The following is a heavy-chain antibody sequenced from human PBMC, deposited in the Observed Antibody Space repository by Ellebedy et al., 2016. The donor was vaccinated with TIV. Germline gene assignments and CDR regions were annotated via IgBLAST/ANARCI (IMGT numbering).Heavy chain of an antibody. V-gene: IGHV1-2*02. D-gene: IGHD6-13*01. J-gene: IGHJ6*02. CDR2: INPDSGVT. Sequence: ASVKVSCKASGYTFTAYYMHWVRQAPGQGLEWMGWINPDSGVTNFAQKFQGRVTMTRDTSITTAYMQLTSLEADDTAVYFCARVRRGSSGMDVWGQGTAVTVSS. CDR3: ARVRRGSSGMDV. CDR1: GYTFTAYY.